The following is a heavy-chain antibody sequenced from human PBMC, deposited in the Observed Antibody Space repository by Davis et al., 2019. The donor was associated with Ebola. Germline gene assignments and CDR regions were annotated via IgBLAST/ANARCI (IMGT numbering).Heavy chain of an antibody. CDR1: GFTFSGSA. V-gene: IGHV3-73*01. CDR2: IRSKANSYAT. J-gene: IGHJ6*02. CDR3: TTDPTLYYYDSSGYYYDYYYGMDV. D-gene: IGHD3-22*01. Sequence: PGGSLRLSCAASGFTFSGSAMHWVRQASGKGLEWVGRIRSKANSYATAYAASVKGRFTISRDDSKNTAYLQMNSLKTEDTAVYYCTTDPTLYYYDSSGYYYDYYYGMDVWGQGTTVTVSS.